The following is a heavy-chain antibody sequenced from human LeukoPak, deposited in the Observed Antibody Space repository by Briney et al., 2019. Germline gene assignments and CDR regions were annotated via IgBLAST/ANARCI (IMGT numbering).Heavy chain of an antibody. D-gene: IGHD1-26*01. CDR1: GGSFSGYY. Sequence: KPSETLSLTCAVYGGSFSGYYWSWIRQPPGKGLEWIGEINHSGSTNYNPSLKSRVTISVDTSKNQFSLKLSSVTAADTAVYYCARAPWEPGHFQHWGQGTLVTVSS. CDR2: INHSGST. J-gene: IGHJ1*01. V-gene: IGHV4-34*01. CDR3: ARAPWEPGHFQH.